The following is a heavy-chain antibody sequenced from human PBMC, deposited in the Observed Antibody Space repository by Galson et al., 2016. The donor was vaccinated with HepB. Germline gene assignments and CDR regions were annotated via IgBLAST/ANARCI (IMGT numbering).Heavy chain of an antibody. Sequence: ETLSLTCAVSGGSIRSGSSSSSNYYWTWVRQPPGEGLEWIGSINYSGTTFYNAPLNIRVTMSVDTSKSQFSLQLTSVTTADTAVYYCASLIITGSGNFFDFWGQGTLVTVSS. CDR2: INYSGTT. CDR3: ASLIITGSGNFFDF. D-gene: IGHD3-10*01. J-gene: IGHJ4*02. V-gene: IGHV4-39*01. CDR1: GGSIRSGSSSSSNYY.